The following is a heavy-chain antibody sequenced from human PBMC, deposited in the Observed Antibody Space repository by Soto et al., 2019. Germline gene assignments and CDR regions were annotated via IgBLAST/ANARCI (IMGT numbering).Heavy chain of an antibody. CDR3: ARGGVPAATLGAFDI. V-gene: IGHV1-69*13. D-gene: IGHD2-2*01. CDR1: GGTFSSYA. J-gene: IGHJ3*02. CDR2: IIPIFGTA. Sequence: SVKVSCKTSGGTFSSYAISWVRQAPGQGLEWMGGIIPIFGTANYAQKFQGRVTITADESTSTAYMELSSLRSEDTAVYYCARGGVPAATLGAFDIWGQGTMVTVSS.